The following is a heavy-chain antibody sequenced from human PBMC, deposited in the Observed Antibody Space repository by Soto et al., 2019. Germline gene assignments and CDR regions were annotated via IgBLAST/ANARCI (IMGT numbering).Heavy chain of an antibody. Sequence: EGQLLESGGTLVQPGGSLRLSCAASAFTFSSYAMAWVRQAPGKGLEWVSSIAGSGGDISYADSVKGRFTISRDNSKNTLYLQMDSLRAEDTAIYYCAIGEWLSTSYFNFWGKGTLVTVSS. CDR3: AIGEWLSTSYFNF. CDR1: AFTFSSYA. CDR2: IAGSGGDI. J-gene: IGHJ4*02. V-gene: IGHV3-23*01. D-gene: IGHD3-3*01.